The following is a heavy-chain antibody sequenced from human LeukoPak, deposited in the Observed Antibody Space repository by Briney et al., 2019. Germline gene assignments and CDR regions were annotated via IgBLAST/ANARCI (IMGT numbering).Heavy chain of an antibody. Sequence: HPGGSLRLSCAASGFTFSDFPMIWVRQAPGKGLEWVSSIFPSSDEIHYADSVKGRFTISRDNSRSTLSLQMDSLRAEDTATYYCATYRQIQVPFGFWGQGTLVTVSS. CDR2: IFPSSDEI. CDR3: ATYRQIQVPFGF. CDR1: GFTFSDFP. V-gene: IGHV3-23*01. D-gene: IGHD3-3*01. J-gene: IGHJ4*02.